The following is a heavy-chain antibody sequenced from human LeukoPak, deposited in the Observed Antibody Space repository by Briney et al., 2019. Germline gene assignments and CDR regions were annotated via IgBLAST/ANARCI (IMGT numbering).Heavy chain of an antibody. D-gene: IGHD2-2*01. Sequence: PSETLSLTCTVSGGSISGYFWSWIRQPPGKGPEWIGYIYSTGTTSYSPSLSTRVTISVDTSKNPLSLNLRFVTATDTAVYHCAGHNPPPTGFCSGTSCFMSGSQYFYMDVWGKGTSVTVS. V-gene: IGHV4-4*09. CDR1: GGSISGYF. CDR2: IYSTGTT. J-gene: IGHJ6*03. CDR3: AGHNPPPTGFCSGTSCFMSGSQYFYMDV.